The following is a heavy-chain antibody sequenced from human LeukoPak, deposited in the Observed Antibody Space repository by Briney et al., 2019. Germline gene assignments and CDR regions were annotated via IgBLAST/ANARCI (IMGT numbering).Heavy chain of an antibody. Sequence: PSETLSLTCAVYGGSFSGYYWSWIRQPPGKGLEWIGEINHSGSTNYNPSLKSRVTISVDTSKNQFSLKLSSVTAADTAVYYCARDLVYGYFDYWGQGTLVTVSS. D-gene: IGHD3-10*01. CDR2: INHSGST. J-gene: IGHJ4*02. CDR1: GGSFSGYY. CDR3: ARDLVYGYFDY. V-gene: IGHV4-34*01.